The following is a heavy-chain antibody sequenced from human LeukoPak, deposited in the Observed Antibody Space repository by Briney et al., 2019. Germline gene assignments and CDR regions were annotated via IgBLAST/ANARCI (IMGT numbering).Heavy chain of an antibody. V-gene: IGHV4-39*07. CDR3: VRAMELDY. CDR1: GGSISSSSYY. Sequence: SETLSLTCTVSGGSISSSSYYWGWIRQPPGKGLEWIGGIYYSGSTYYNPSLKSRVTISVDTSKNQFSLKLSSVTVVDTAVYYCVRAMELDYWGQGTLVTVSS. CDR2: IYYSGST. J-gene: IGHJ4*02. D-gene: IGHD5-18*01.